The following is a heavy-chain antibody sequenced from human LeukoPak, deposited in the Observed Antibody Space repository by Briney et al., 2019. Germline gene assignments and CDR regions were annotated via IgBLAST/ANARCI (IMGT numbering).Heavy chain of an antibody. CDR1: GFTFSRKW. V-gene: IGHV3-7*01. CDR2: IKEDGSEK. Sequence: GGALRLFFGVSGFTFSRKWMRWGRQAPGEGLEWVGNIKEDGSEKYYVDSVKGRFTISRDNAKNSLYLQMNSLRVEDTAVYYCARLSSYFDFWSGERARYYYYMDVWGKGTTVTVSS. D-gene: IGHD3-3*01. J-gene: IGHJ6*03. CDR3: ARLSSYFDFWSGERARYYYYMDV.